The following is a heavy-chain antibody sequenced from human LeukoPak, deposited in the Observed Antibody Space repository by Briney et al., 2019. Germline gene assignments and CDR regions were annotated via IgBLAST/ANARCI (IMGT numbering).Heavy chain of an antibody. CDR2: IYYSGNT. Sequence: QVQLQESGPGLVKPSETLSLTCTVSGGSISSYYWSWIRQPPGKGLEWIGYIYYSGNTNYNPSLKSRVTISVDTSKNQFSLKMSSVSAADTAVYYCARSGAAAGADAFDIWGQGTMVTVSS. V-gene: IGHV4-59*01. CDR1: GGSISSYY. D-gene: IGHD6-13*01. CDR3: ARSGAAAGADAFDI. J-gene: IGHJ3*02.